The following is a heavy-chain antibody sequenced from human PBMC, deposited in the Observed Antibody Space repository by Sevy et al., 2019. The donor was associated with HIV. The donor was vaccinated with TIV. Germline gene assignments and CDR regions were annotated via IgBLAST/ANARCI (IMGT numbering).Heavy chain of an antibody. Sequence: GGSLRLSCAASGFTFSSYWMHWVRQAPGKGLVWVGRIKSKTNGGTTDYAAPVEGRFTISRDDSKKTLYLQMNSLKTEDTAVYYCTTDLEYQLERYYFNYWGQGTLVTVSS. CDR2: IKSKTNGGTT. V-gene: IGHV3-15*01. J-gene: IGHJ4*02. CDR1: GFTFSSYW. D-gene: IGHD2-2*01. CDR3: TTDLEYQLERYYFNY.